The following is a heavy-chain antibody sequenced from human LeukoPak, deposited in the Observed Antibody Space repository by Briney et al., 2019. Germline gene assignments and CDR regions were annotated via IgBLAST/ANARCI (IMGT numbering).Heavy chain of an antibody. Sequence: PSETLSLTCTVSGGSISSYYWSWIRQPPGKGLEWIGYIYHSGTTNYNPSLKSRVTISVDTSKSQFSLKLSSVTAADTAIYYCARNTVGPRQVDYWGQGTLVTVSS. V-gene: IGHV4-59*01. J-gene: IGHJ4*02. CDR2: IYHSGTT. CDR1: GGSISSYY. D-gene: IGHD1-26*01. CDR3: ARNTVGPRQVDY.